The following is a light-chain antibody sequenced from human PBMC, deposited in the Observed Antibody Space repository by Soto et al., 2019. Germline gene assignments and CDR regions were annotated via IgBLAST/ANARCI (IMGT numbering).Light chain of an antibody. V-gene: IGKV3-11*01. J-gene: IGKJ1*01. CDR1: QSVSSY. CDR3: LQDINYPWT. CDR2: DAS. Sequence: EIELRQSPATQSLSRGERATLSCRASQSVSSYLAWYQQKPGQAPRLLIYDASNRATGIPARFSGSGSGTEITLTISSLQPDDFATYYCLQDINYPWTFGQGTKVDI.